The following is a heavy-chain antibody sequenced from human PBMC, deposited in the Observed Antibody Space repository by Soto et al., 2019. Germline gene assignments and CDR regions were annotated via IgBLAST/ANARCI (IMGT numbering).Heavy chain of an antibody. D-gene: IGHD2-2*01. CDR3: ARVVVVPAAMRHDAFDI. Sequence: SETLSLTCAVYGGSFSGYYWSWIRQPPGKGLEWIGEINHSGSTNYNPSLKSRVTISVDTSKNQFSMKLSSVTAADTAVYYCARVVVVPAAMRHDAFDIWGQGTMVTVSS. CDR2: INHSGST. V-gene: IGHV4-34*01. CDR1: GGSFSGYY. J-gene: IGHJ3*02.